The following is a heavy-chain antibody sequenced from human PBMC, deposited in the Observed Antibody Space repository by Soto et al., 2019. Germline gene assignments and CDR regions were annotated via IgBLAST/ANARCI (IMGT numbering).Heavy chain of an antibody. CDR2: IERDDDDK. CDR3: ARSIRGPRRFNGMDV. V-gene: IGHV2-70*13. CDR1: GFSLTSPGMC. Sequence: SGPTLVNPAETLTLTCTFSGFSLTSPGMCVSWIRQPPGKALEWLALIERDDDDKYYSTSLKTRLTISKDTRKNQVVLTMANMDPADTGTYYCARSIRGPRRFNGMDVWGQGTTVTVSS. J-gene: IGHJ6*02. D-gene: IGHD1-20*01.